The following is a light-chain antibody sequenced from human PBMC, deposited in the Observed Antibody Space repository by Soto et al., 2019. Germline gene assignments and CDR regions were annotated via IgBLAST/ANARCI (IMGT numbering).Light chain of an antibody. CDR1: SSDVGGYNY. CDR3: SSYTSSSTPVV. CDR2: DVS. J-gene: IGLJ2*01. Sequence: QSVLTQPASVSGSPGQSITISCTGTSSDVGGYNYVSWYQQHPGKAPKLMIYDVSNRPSGVSNRFSGSKSGNTGSLTISGLQAEDEADYYCSSYTSSSTPVVFGGGTKLTVL. V-gene: IGLV2-14*01.